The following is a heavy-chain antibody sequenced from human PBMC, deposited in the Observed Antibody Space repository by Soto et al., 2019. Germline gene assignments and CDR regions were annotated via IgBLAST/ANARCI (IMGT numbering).Heavy chain of an antibody. Sequence: QVQLVQSGAEVKKPGSSVKVSCKASGGTFSSYAISWVRQAPGQGLEWMGWIIPIFGRANYAQKFQGRVTITGDESTSTAYREASSLRSEDTSVYYCARDDRITIFGVVDSTNYYYYYGMDVWGQGTTVTVSS. J-gene: IGHJ6*02. CDR1: GGTFSSYA. CDR2: IIPIFGRA. D-gene: IGHD3-3*01. CDR3: ARDDRITIFGVVDSTNYYYYYGMDV. V-gene: IGHV1-69*12.